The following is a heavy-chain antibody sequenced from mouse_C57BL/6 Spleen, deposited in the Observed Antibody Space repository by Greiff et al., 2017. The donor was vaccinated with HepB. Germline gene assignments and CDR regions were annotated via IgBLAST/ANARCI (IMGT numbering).Heavy chain of an antibody. V-gene: IGHV5-9-1*02. CDR1: GFTFSSYA. Sequence: EVKVVESGEGLVKPGGSLKLSCAASGFTFSSYAMSWVRQTPEKRLEWVAYISSGGDYIYYADTVKGRFTISRDNARNTLYLQMSSLKSEDTAMYYCTREGSLYYFDYWGQGTTLTVSS. CDR3: TREGSLYYFDY. J-gene: IGHJ2*01. CDR2: ISSGGDYI.